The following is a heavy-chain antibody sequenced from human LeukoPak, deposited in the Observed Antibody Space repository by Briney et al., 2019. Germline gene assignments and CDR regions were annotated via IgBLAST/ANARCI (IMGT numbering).Heavy chain of an antibody. V-gene: IGHV1-2*02. CDR2: INPSSGGT. D-gene: IGHD3-10*01. CDR3: ARGSGFGTNLYFDY. Sequence: ASVKVFCKASGYTFTGYYMHWVRQAPGQGLEWMGWINPSSGGTNYAQKFQGRVTMTRDTSISTAYMELSRLRSDDTAVYYCARGSGFGTNLYFDYWGQGTLVTVSS. CDR1: GYTFTGYY. J-gene: IGHJ4*02.